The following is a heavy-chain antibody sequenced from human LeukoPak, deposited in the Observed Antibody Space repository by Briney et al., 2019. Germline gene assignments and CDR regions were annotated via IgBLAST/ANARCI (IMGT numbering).Heavy chain of an antibody. CDR3: ARELEYSSSSAHYYYMDV. CDR1: GGSISSGGYS. J-gene: IGHJ6*03. CDR2: IYYSGST. Sequence: PSETLSLTCAVSGGSISSGGYSWSWIRQPPGKGLEWIGYIYYSGSTHYNPSLKSRVTISVDTSKNQFSLKLSSVTAADTAVYYCARELEYSSSSAHYYYMDVWGKGTTVTVSS. D-gene: IGHD6-6*01. V-gene: IGHV4-30-4*07.